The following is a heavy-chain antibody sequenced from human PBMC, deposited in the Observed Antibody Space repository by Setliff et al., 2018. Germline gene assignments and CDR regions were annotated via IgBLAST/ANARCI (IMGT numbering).Heavy chain of an antibody. CDR3: TSQNYYDSSGLFPVVAFDI. V-gene: IGHV3-73*01. Sequence: PGGSLRLSCAVSGFTFSGSAMHWVRQASGKGLEWVGRIRSKANSYATAYAASVKGRFTISRDDSKNTAYLQMNSLKTEDTAVYYCTSQNYYDSSGLFPVVAFDIWGQGTMVTVSS. J-gene: IGHJ3*02. D-gene: IGHD3-22*01. CDR2: IRSKANSYAT. CDR1: GFTFSGSA.